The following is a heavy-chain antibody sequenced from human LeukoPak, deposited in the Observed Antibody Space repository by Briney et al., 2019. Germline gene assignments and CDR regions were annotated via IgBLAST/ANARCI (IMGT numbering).Heavy chain of an antibody. D-gene: IGHD3-22*01. V-gene: IGHV4-4*07. CDR2: IYTSGST. J-gene: IGHJ3*02. CDR3: AREDYDSSGYFDAFDI. Sequence: PSETLSLTCTVSGGSISSYYWSWIRQPAGKGLEWIGRIYTSGSTNYNPSLKSRVTMSVDTSKNQFSLKLSSVTAADTAVYYCAREDYDSSGYFDAFDIWGQGTMVTVSS. CDR1: GGSISSYY.